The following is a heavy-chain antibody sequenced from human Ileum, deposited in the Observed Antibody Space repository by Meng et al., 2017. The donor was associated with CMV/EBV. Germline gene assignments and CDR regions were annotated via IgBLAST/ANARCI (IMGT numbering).Heavy chain of an antibody. CDR2: ISYDGSNK. J-gene: IGHJ6*02. CDR3: ARTPIVVVPAAIPYYYYYYGMDV. CDR1: GFTFSSYA. Sequence: GESLKISCAASGFTFSSYAMHWVRQAPGKGLEWVAVISYDGSNKYYADSVKGRFTISRDNSKNTLYLQMNSLRAEDTAVYYCARTPIVVVPAAIPYYYYYYGMDVWGQGTTVTVSS. V-gene: IGHV3-30*04. D-gene: IGHD2-2*01.